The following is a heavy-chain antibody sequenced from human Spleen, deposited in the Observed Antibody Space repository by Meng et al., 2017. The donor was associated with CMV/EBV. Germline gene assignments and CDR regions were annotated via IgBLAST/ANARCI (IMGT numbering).Heavy chain of an antibody. Sequence: GESLKISCAASGFTFRSYDMSWVRQATGKGLEWVSAISGSGGRTFYADPVKGRFTVSRDNSKNTLSLQLHRLRVEDTAVYYCANSGGYDDSSGYYYSYYGLDVWCQGTTVTVSS. CDR1: GFTFRSYD. CDR3: ANSGGYDDSSGYYYSYYGLDV. CDR2: ISGSGGRT. J-gene: IGHJ6*02. D-gene: IGHD3-22*01. V-gene: IGHV3-23*01.